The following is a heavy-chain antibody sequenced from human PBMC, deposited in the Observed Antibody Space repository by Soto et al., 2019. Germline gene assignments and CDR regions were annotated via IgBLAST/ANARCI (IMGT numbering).Heavy chain of an antibody. CDR3: ARDVRPYYYGSGSYQSADC. Sequence: QVQLVQSGAEVKKPGASVKVSCKASGYTFTSYGISWVRQAPGQGLEWMGWISAYNGNTNYAQKLQGRVTMTTDTTTSTAYMELRSLRSDDTAVYYCARDVRPYYYGSGSYQSADCWGQGTLVTVSS. D-gene: IGHD3-10*01. CDR1: GYTFTSYG. J-gene: IGHJ4*02. CDR2: ISAYNGNT. V-gene: IGHV1-18*01.